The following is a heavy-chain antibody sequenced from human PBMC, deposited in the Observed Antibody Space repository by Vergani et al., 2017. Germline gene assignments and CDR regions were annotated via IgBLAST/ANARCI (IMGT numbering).Heavy chain of an antibody. J-gene: IGHJ4*02. CDR1: GYTFTSYY. D-gene: IGHD6-13*01. CDR2: INPSGGST. V-gene: IGHV1-46*01. Sequence: QVQLVQSGAEVKKPGASVKVSCKASGYTFTSYYMHWVRQAPGQGLEWMGIINPSGGSTSYAQKFQGRVTMTRDTSTSTVYMELSSLRSDDTAVYYCARDKAAAGTKGPSGTWGQGTLVTVSS. CDR3: ARDKAAAGTKGPSGT.